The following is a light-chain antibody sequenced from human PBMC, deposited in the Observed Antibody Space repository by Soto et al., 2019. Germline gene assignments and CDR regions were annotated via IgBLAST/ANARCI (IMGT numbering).Light chain of an antibody. V-gene: IGLV2-8*01. CDR2: AVS. J-gene: IGLJ2*01. Sequence: QSALTQPAAVSGSPGQSITISCTGTSSDVGTYNLVSWYQQYPGKAPKLMIYAVSERPSGVPDRFSGSKSGNTASLTVSGLQAEDEADYYCSSYADTNNLLFGGGTKLTVL. CDR1: SSDVGTYNL. CDR3: SSYADTNNLL.